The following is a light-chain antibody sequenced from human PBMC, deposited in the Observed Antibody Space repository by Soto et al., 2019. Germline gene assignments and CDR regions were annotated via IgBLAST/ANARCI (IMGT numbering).Light chain of an antibody. Sequence: EIWFALAPRTHSFSNGERAILSCRASQTVNNNYFAWCQQKPGQAPRLLIFVASSRANGIPDRFSGSGSGTDFTLTISRLEPEDFVVFYWQQNGCPPRTFGGGTKVDI. CDR3: QQNGCPPRT. J-gene: IGKJ4*01. CDR1: QTVNNNY. V-gene: IGKV3-20*01. CDR2: VAS.